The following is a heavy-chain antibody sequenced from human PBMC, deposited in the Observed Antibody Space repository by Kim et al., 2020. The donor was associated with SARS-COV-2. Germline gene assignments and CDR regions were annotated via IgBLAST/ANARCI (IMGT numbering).Heavy chain of an antibody. CDR3: VRLYHYDSSGYFPHYYYSGMDV. V-gene: IGHV4-39*01. CDR1: GGSINNGTNY. CDR2: TYYTGRT. Sequence: SETLSLTCTVSGGSINNGTNYWGWVRQPPGRGPEWIGTTYYTGRTNYNPSLKSRVTISADTSENQFSLKLSSVTAADTAVYYCVRLYHYDSSGYFPHYYYSGMDVWGQGTRLTVSS. J-gene: IGHJ6*02. D-gene: IGHD3-22*01.